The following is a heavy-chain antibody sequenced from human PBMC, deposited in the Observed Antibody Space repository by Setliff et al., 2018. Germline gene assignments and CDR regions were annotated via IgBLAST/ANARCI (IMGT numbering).Heavy chain of an antibody. Sequence: SVKVSCKASGGTFSSYGFSWVRQAPGQGLEWMGGIIPMSGAANYAQKFQGRVTITTDEFTSTAYMELSSLRSEDTAVYYCASSIVVVAGALYGEYYYYGMDVWGQGTTVTAP. CDR3: ASSIVVVAGALYGEYYYYGMDV. D-gene: IGHD2-2*01. CDR1: GGTFSSYG. V-gene: IGHV1-69*05. CDR2: IIPMSGAA. J-gene: IGHJ6*02.